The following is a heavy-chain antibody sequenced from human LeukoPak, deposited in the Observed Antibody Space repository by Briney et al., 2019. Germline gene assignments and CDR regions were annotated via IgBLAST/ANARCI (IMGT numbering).Heavy chain of an antibody. CDR3: AKGGGYEAQYYYYYLDV. J-gene: IGHJ6*03. D-gene: IGHD5-12*01. CDR2: ISDSGGST. CDR1: GFTFSSYG. Sequence: GGSLRLSCAASGFTFSSYGMSWVRQAPGKGLEWVSTISDSGGSTYYADSLKGRFTISRDNYKNTLYLQMKSLRAEDTAVYYCAKGGGYEAQYYYYYLDVWGKGTTVTISS. V-gene: IGHV3-23*01.